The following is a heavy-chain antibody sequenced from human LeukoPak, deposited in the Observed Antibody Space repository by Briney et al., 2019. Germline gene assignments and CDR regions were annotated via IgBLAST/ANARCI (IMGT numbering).Heavy chain of an antibody. CDR2: ISSSSGTI. Sequence: PGGSLRLSCAASGFTFSSYSVNWVRQAPGKGLEWISYISSSSGTIYYADSVKGRFTISRDNAKNSLYLQMNSLRAEDTAVYYRARERGPIDYWGQGTLVTVSS. CDR1: GFTFSSYS. CDR3: ARERGPIDY. J-gene: IGHJ4*02. V-gene: IGHV3-48*01. D-gene: IGHD3-10*01.